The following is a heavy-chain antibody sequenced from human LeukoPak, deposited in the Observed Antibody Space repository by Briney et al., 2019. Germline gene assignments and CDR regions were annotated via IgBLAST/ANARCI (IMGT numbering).Heavy chain of an antibody. J-gene: IGHJ6*02. Sequence: PSGTLSLTCAVSGGSISSYYWSWIRQPPGKGLEWIGYIYYSGSTNYNPSLKSRVTISVDTSKNQFSLKLSSVTAADTAVYYCARDARGNGMDVWGQGTTVTVSS. CDR1: GGSISSYY. D-gene: IGHD3-16*01. CDR2: IYYSGST. V-gene: IGHV4-59*01. CDR3: ARDARGNGMDV.